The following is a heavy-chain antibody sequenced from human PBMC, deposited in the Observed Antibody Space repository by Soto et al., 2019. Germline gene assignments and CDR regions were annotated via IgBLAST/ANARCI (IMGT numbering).Heavy chain of an antibody. D-gene: IGHD3-22*01. J-gene: IGHJ4*02. V-gene: IGHV4-4*02. Sequence: QVQLQGSGPGLVKPSGTLSLTCAVSGGSITNTDWWTWVRQPPGMGLEWVGDISLSGNTNYNPSLEGRAAISLDKSRHQFSLILNSVTAADTAVYYCASRGSSGPFWGQGTLVTVSS. CDR3: ASRGSSGPF. CDR1: GGSITNTDW. CDR2: ISLSGNT.